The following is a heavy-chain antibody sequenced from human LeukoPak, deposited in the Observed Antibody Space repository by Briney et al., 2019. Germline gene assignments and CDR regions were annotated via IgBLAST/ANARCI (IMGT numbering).Heavy chain of an antibody. V-gene: IGHV3-30-3*01. Sequence: GGSLRLSCAASGFTFSCYAMQRVRQAPGKGVEWVAVISYDGSNKYYADSVKGRFTISRDNSKNTLYLQMNSLRAEDTAVYYCAREGVGYSYAAGAFDIWGQGTMVTVSS. CDR2: ISYDGSNK. CDR1: GFTFSCYA. D-gene: IGHD5-18*01. J-gene: IGHJ3*02. CDR3: AREGVGYSYAAGAFDI.